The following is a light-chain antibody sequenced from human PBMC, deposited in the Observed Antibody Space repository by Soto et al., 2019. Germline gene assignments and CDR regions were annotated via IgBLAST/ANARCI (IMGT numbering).Light chain of an antibody. CDR1: QSVSTY. CDR2: DAS. V-gene: IGKV3-11*01. J-gene: IGKJ5*01. Sequence: EVVLTQSPATLSLSPGERATLSCRASQSVSTYLAWYQQKPGQAPRLLIYDASNRATGIPARFSGSGSATDFTLTIRSLEPEDFAVYYCQQRSSWITFGQGTRLEI. CDR3: QQRSSWIT.